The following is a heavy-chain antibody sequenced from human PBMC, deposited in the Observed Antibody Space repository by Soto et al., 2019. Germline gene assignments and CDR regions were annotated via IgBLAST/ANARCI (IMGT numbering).Heavy chain of an antibody. CDR1: GYTFTSYG. J-gene: IGHJ4*02. D-gene: IGHD4-17*01. Sequence: ASVKVSCKASGYTFTSYGISWVRQAPGQGLEWMGWISAYNGNTNYAQKLQGRVTMTTDTSTSTAYMELRSLRSDDTAVYYCARVPAPSLRVRRFDYWGQGTLVTVSS. CDR3: ARVPAPSLRVRRFDY. CDR2: ISAYNGNT. V-gene: IGHV1-18*01.